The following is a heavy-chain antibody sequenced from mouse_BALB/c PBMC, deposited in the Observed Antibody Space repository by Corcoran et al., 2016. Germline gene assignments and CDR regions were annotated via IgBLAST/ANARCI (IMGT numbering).Heavy chain of an antibody. V-gene: IGHV9-4*02. J-gene: IGHJ2*01. CDR3: ASLLFDY. Sequence: QIQLVQSGPKLKKPGETVRISCKASGYTFTTAGMQWVQKMPGKGLKWIGWINTHSGVPKYAEDFKGRFAFSLETSASTAYLQISNLKNEDTATYFCASLLFDYWGQGTTLTVSS. CDR2: INTHSGVP. CDR1: GYTFTTAG. D-gene: IGHD2-10*01.